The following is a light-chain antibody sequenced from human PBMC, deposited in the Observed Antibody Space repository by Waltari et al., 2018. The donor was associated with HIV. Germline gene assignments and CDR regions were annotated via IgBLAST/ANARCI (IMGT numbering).Light chain of an antibody. J-gene: IGLJ2*01. CDR3: SSDAPTNNFYVL. Sequence: QSALPHPPSASGSPGQSVTISCTGTSSHIGGYNYASWYQQHPGKAPKLIMTEATKRPAGVPDRFAGSKSGNTASLTGSGLQAEDEAHYYCSSDAPTNNFYVLFGGGTALTVL. CDR1: SSHIGGYNY. CDR2: EAT. V-gene: IGLV2-8*01.